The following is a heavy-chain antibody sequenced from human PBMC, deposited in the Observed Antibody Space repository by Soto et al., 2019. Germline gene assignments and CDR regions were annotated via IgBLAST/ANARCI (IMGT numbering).Heavy chain of an antibody. CDR1: GGSFSSAAYY. D-gene: IGHD5-18*01. Sequence: SETLSLTCTVSGGSFSSAAYYWSWIRQHPGKGLEWIGYISHSGSTYYTPSLKSRVIISADTSKNQFSLNLTSVTAADTAVYYCAREYTYGSNFFDCWGQGALVTVSS. J-gene: IGHJ4*02. CDR2: ISHSGST. CDR3: AREYTYGSNFFDC. V-gene: IGHV4-31*03.